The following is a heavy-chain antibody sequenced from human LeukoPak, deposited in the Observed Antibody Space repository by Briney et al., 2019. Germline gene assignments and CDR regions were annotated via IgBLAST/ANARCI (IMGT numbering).Heavy chain of an antibody. CDR2: IWYDGSNK. V-gene: IGHV3-33*01. Sequence: PGGSLRLSCAASGSTFSSYGMHWVRQAPGKGLEWVAVIWYDGSNKYYADSVKGRFTISRDNSKNTLYLQMNSLRAEDTAVYYCARPHSTRYCSSTSCSANYFDYWGQGTLVTVSS. D-gene: IGHD2-2*01. J-gene: IGHJ4*02. CDR3: ARPHSTRYCSSTSCSANYFDY. CDR1: GSTFSSYG.